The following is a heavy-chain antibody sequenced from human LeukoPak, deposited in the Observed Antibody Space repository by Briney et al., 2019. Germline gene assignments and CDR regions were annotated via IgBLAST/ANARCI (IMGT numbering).Heavy chain of an antibody. Sequence: GASVKVSCKASGYTFTGDYMHWVRQAPGQGLEWMGWINPNSGGTNYAQKFQGRVTMTRDTSISTAYMELSRLRSDDTAVYYCARERETAVWFDPWGQGTLVTVSS. J-gene: IGHJ5*02. CDR2: INPNSGGT. V-gene: IGHV1-2*02. CDR1: GYTFTGDY. D-gene: IGHD5-18*01. CDR3: ARERETAVWFDP.